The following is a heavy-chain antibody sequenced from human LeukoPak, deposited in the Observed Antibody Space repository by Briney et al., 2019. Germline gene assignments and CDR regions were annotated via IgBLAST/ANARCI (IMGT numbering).Heavy chain of an antibody. D-gene: IGHD1-26*01. CDR1: GFTFSSYA. Sequence: PGGSLRLSCAASGFTFSSYAMSWVRQAPGKGLEWVSYISSSGSTIYYADSVKGRFTISRDNAKNSLYLQMNSLRAEDTAVYYCAKVADGSLPQLWGQGTLVTVSS. CDR3: AKVADGSLPQL. V-gene: IGHV3-48*04. CDR2: ISSSGSTI. J-gene: IGHJ4*02.